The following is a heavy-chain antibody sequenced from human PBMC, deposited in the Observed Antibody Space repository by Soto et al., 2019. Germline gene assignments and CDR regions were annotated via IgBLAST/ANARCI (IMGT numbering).Heavy chain of an antibody. CDR3: SRELPQRQGRSMDV. Sequence: SVKVSCKASGGTFSSYAISWVRQAPGQGLEWMGGIIPIFGTANYAQKFQGIVTITADEATSTAYMELSSLRSEDMAVYYCSRELPQRQGRSMDVWGQGTTVTVSS. V-gene: IGHV1-69*13. D-gene: IGHD1-1*01. CDR2: IIPIFGTA. CDR1: GGTFSSYA. J-gene: IGHJ6*02.